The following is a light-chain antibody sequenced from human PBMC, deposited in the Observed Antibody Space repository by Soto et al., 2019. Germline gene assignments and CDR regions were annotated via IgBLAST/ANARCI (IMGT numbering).Light chain of an antibody. V-gene: IGKV3-15*01. J-gene: IGKJ2*01. CDR2: GAS. Sequence: EIVMTQSPATLSVSPGERATLSCRASQSVSSNLAWYQQKPGQAPRLLIYGASIRATGIPARFSGSGSGTEFTLTNSSLQSDDVPVYYCQQYNNWPRTFGQGTKLEIK. CDR3: QQYNNWPRT. CDR1: QSVSSN.